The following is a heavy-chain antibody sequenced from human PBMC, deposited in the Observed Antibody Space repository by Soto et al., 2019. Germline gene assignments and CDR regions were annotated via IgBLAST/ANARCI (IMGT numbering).Heavy chain of an antibody. D-gene: IGHD5-18*01. CDR1: GGSISSHS. CDR2: VYSSGST. J-gene: IGHJ5*02. Sequence: SETLSLTCSVSGGSISSHSWNWIRQPPGRGLEWIGHVYSSGSTNYNPSLESRVTISVDTSKNQFSLKLTSLTAADTAVYYCARRVQANSAVVQGNWLDPWGQG. V-gene: IGHV4-59*08. CDR3: ARRVQANSAVVQGNWLDP.